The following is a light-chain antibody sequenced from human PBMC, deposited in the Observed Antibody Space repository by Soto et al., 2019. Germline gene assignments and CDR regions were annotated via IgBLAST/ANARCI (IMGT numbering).Light chain of an antibody. Sequence: QPVLTQPPSASGTPGQRVTISCSGSSSNIESNTVNWYQQLPGTAPKLLIYSNNQRPSGVPDRFSGSKSGTSASLAISGLQSEDEADYYCAAWDDSLNAAVFGGGTQLTVL. CDR3: AAWDDSLNAAV. CDR1: SSNIESNT. V-gene: IGLV1-44*01. CDR2: SNN. J-gene: IGLJ7*01.